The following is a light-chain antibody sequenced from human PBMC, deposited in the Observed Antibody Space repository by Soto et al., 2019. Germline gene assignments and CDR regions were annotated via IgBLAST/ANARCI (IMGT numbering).Light chain of an antibody. J-gene: IGKJ4*01. CDR1: QSVYST. Sequence: EIVMTQSPATLSVSPGERATLSCRASQSVYSTLDWYQQKPGQAPSLLIYHASTRATGIPARFSGSGSGTEFTLTISSLQSEDFAVYYCQQYNKWPLTFGGGTKLEIK. CDR3: QQYNKWPLT. CDR2: HAS. V-gene: IGKV3-15*01.